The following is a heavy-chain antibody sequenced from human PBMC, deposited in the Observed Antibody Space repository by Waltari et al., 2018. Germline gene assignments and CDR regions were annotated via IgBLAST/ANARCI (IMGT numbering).Heavy chain of an antibody. D-gene: IGHD3-22*01. V-gene: IGHV3-23*01. CDR2: MIGSGGST. CDR1: GFTFSSYA. Sequence: EVQLLESGGGLVQPGGSLRLSCAASGFTFSSYAMSWVRQAPGKGREWGSAMIGSGGSTYYADSVKGRFTISRDKSKNTLYLQMNSLRAEDTAVYYCAKSPYYDSSGYDYWGQGTLVTVSS. J-gene: IGHJ4*02. CDR3: AKSPYYDSSGYDY.